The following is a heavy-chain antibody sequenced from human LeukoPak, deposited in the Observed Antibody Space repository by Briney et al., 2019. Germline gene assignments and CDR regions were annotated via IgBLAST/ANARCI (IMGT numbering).Heavy chain of an antibody. D-gene: IGHD2-2*01. V-gene: IGHV3-30*18. Sequence: GGSLRLSCAASEFTFSSYGMHWVRQAPGKGLEWVALTSYDGSIKYYADSVKGRFTISRDNSKNTLYLQMNSLKAEDTALYYCAKDMSGYCSSTSCYHGSDYWGQGTLVTVSS. CDR1: EFTFSSYG. J-gene: IGHJ4*02. CDR3: AKDMSGYCSSTSCYHGSDY. CDR2: TSYDGSIK.